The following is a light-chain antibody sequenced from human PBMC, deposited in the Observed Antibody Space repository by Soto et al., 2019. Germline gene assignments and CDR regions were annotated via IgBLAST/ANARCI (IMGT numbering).Light chain of an antibody. CDR1: SSNIGNNY. CDR2: ENN. V-gene: IGLV1-51*02. CDR3: GTWDSSLSAGV. J-gene: IGLJ3*02. Sequence: QSVLTQPPSVSAAPGQTVTISCSGSSSNIGNNYVSWYQQLPGTAPKLLIYENNKRPSGIPDRFSGSKSGTSATLGITGLQAGDEAEYYCGTWDSSLSAGVFGGGTQLTVL.